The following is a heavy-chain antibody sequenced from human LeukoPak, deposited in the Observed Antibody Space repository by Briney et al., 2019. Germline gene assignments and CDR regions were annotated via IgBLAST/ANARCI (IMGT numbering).Heavy chain of an antibody. CDR3: ARDQWLAYYYHGMDV. CDR2: ITNNGTTI. CDR1: GFTFSSYA. V-gene: IGHV3-48*03. Sequence: PGGSLRLSCAPSGFTFSSYAMNWVRQAPGKGLEWVSYITNNGTTIYYADSVKGRFTISRDNAENSLYLQMNSLRAEDTAIYYCARDQWLAYYYHGMDVWGQGTTVTVSS. D-gene: IGHD6-19*01. J-gene: IGHJ6*02.